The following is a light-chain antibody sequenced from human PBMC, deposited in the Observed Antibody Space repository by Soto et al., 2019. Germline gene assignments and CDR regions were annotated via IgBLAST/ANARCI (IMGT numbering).Light chain of an antibody. Sequence: QSVLTQPPSASGSPGQSVTISCTGTSSDVGAYNYVSWYQQHPGKAPKLMIYHVTSRPSGVSDRFSGSKSGNTASLTISGLQTDDEADYYCSSFTTSATWVFGGGTKVTVL. CDR1: SSDVGAYNY. CDR2: HVT. J-gene: IGLJ3*02. CDR3: SSFTTSATWV. V-gene: IGLV2-14*03.